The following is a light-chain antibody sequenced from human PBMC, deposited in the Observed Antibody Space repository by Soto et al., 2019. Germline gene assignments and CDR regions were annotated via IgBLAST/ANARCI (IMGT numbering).Light chain of an antibody. CDR1: SSDVGGYNY. Sequence: QSALTQPASVSGSPGQSITISCAGSSSDVGGYNYVSWYQQHPGRAPRLMIYHVSNRPSGVSGRFSASKSGNTASLTISGLQAEDEADYYCSSYRSSNTFVFGAGTKLTVL. J-gene: IGLJ1*01. V-gene: IGLV2-14*03. CDR3: SSYRSSNTFV. CDR2: HVS.